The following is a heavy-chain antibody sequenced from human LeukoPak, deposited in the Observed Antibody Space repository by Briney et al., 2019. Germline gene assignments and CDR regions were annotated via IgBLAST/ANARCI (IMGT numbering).Heavy chain of an antibody. CDR1: GFTFTTYG. CDR2: ISYDGSNK. V-gene: IGHV3-30*18. CDR3: AKDNSPLYYYYGMDV. Sequence: GGSLRLSCAASGFTFTTYGMHWVRQAPGKGLEWVAVISYDGSNKFYADSVKGRFTISRDNAKNSLYLQMISLRAEDTALYYCAKDNSPLYYYYGMDVWGQGTTVTVSS. J-gene: IGHJ6*02. D-gene: IGHD4-11*01.